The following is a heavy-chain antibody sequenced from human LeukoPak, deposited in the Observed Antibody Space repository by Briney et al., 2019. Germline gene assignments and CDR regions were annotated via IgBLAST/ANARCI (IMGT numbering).Heavy chain of an antibody. D-gene: IGHD6-19*01. J-gene: IGHJ4*02. CDR2: ISGSGGST. V-gene: IGHV3-23*01. CDR1: GFTFSSYA. CDR3: ARDVEQWLVRVYYFDY. Sequence: GGSLRLSCAASGFTFSSYAMSWVRQAPGKGLEWVSAISGSGGSTYYADSVEGRFTISRDNAKNSLYLQMNSLRAEDTAVYYCARDVEQWLVRVYYFDYWGQGTLVTVSS.